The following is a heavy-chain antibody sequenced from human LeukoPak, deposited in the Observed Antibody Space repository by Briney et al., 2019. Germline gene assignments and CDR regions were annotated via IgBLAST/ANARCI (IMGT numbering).Heavy chain of an antibody. CDR3: AKEGSSWYNAFDI. V-gene: IGHV3-23*01. D-gene: IGHD6-13*01. J-gene: IGHJ3*02. CDR1: GFTFSSDA. Sequence: PGGSLRLSCAASGFTFSSDAMSWVRQAPGKGLEWVSGISGSGGSTSYADSVKGRFTISRDNSKNTLYLQMNSLRPEDTAVYYCAKEGSSWYNAFDIWGQGTMVSVSS. CDR2: ISGSGGST.